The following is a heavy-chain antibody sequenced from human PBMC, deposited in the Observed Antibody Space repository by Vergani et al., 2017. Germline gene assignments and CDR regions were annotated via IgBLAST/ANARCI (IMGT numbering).Heavy chain of an antibody. CDR3: AIGYYDSSGYYYGEDY. V-gene: IGHV3-9*01. D-gene: IGHD3-22*01. J-gene: IGHJ4*02. CDR1: GFTFDDYA. Sequence: EVQLVESGGGLVKPGGSLRLSCAASGFTFDDYAMHWVRQAPGKGLEWVSGISWNSGSIGYADSVKGRFTISRDNAKNSLYLQMNSLRAEDTAVYYCAIGYYDSSGYYYGEDYWGQGTLVTVSS. CDR2: ISWNSGSI.